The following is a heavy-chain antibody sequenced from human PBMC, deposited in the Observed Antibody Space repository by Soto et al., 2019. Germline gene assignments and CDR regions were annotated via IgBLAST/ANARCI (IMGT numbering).Heavy chain of an antibody. Sequence: HAQLMQSGAEVKKPGASVKVSCKASGGTFSGYAINWVRQAPGQGLEWMGGIIPLLGITDYGQKFQGRITIAADESTGTAYMDLRGLRSEDTAVYYCARDPRSITGTTSSEDFQHWGQGTLVSVSS. CDR2: IIPLLGIT. CDR1: GGTFSGYA. CDR3: ARDPRSITGTTSSEDFQH. J-gene: IGHJ1*01. D-gene: IGHD1-20*01. V-gene: IGHV1-69*01.